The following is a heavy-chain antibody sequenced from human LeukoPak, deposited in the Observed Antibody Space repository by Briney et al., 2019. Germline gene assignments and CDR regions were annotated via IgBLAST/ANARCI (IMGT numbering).Heavy chain of an antibody. CDR1: GGSISSYY. CDR3: ARAEDYYYYMDV. J-gene: IGHJ6*03. V-gene: IGHV4-59*01. Sequence: PSETLSLTCNFSGGSISSYYWSWIRQPPGKGLEWIGYIYYSGSTNYNPSLKSRVTISVDTSKNQFSLKLSSVTAADTAVYYCARAEDYYYYMDVWGKGTTVTISS. CDR2: IYYSGST.